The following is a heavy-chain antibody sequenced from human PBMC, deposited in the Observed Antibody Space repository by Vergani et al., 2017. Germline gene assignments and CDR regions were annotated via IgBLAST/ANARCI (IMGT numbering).Heavy chain of an antibody. Sequence: QVQLQESGPGLVKPSETLSLTCTVPGGSISSYYWSWIRQPAGKGLEWIGRIYTSGSTNYNPSLKSRVTMSVDTSKNQFSLKLSSVTAADTAVYYCASESGSSSWYPNPVDYWGQGTLVTVSS. CDR3: ASESGSSSWYPNPVDY. CDR1: GGSISSYY. D-gene: IGHD6-13*01. CDR2: IYTSGST. J-gene: IGHJ4*02. V-gene: IGHV4-4*07.